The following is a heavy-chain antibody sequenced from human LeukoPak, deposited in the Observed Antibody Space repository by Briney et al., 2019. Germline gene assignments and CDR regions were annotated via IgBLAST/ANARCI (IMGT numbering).Heavy chain of an antibody. V-gene: IGHV1-2*02. D-gene: IGHD6-6*01. Sequence: SAKVSCKASGYTFTGYYMHWVRQAPGQGLEWMGWINPNSGGTNYAQKFQGRVTMTRDTSISTAYMELSRLRSDDTAVYYCARALAARPFYFDYWGQGTLVTVSS. CDR1: GYTFTGYY. CDR3: ARALAARPFYFDY. J-gene: IGHJ4*02. CDR2: INPNSGGT.